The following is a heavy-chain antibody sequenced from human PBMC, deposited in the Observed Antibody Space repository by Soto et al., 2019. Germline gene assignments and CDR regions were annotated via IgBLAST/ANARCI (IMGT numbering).Heavy chain of an antibody. J-gene: IGHJ3*02. V-gene: IGHV3-9*01. CDR2: ITWYGVTI. Sequence: SLRLSCTSSGFSFFDDAVHLFLQPPGKGLEWVSRITWYGVTIDYADSVKGRFTISRDNAKSSVYLQVDSLRPEDTDLYFCAKSIKISGVVNRHDFDIWGQGTMVNVSS. CDR3: AKSIKISGVVNRHDFDI. D-gene: IGHD3-3*01. CDR1: GFSFFDDA.